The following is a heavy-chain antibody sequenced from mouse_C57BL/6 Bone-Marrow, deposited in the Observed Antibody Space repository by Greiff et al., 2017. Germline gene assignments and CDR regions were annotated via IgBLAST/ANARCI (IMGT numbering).Heavy chain of an antibody. CDR3: ARRDYGSYAMDY. J-gene: IGHJ4*01. CDR1: GFTFSDYG. D-gene: IGHD1-1*01. V-gene: IGHV5-17*01. Sequence: EVKVVESGGGLVKPGGSLKLSCAASGFTFSDYGMHWVRQAPEKGLEWVAYISSGSSTIYYEDTVKGRFTISRDNAKNTLFLQMTSLRSEDTAMYYCARRDYGSYAMDYWGQGTSVTVSS. CDR2: ISSGSSTI.